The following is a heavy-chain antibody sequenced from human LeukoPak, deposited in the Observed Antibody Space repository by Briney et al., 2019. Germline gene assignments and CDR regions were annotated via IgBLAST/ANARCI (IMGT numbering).Heavy chain of an antibody. V-gene: IGHV4-59*01. Sequence: PSETLSLTCTASGGSISSYYWSWIRQPPGKGLEWIGYIYYSGSTNYNPSLKSRVTISVDSSKNQFSLKLSSVTAADTAVYYCARTLSSGYPNYYYYMDVWGKGTTVTVSS. J-gene: IGHJ6*03. D-gene: IGHD3-22*01. CDR3: ARTLSSGYPNYYYYMDV. CDR2: IYYSGST. CDR1: GGSISSYY.